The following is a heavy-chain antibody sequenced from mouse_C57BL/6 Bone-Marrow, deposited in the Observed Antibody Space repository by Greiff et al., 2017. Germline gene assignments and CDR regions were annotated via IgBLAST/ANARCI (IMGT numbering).Heavy chain of an antibody. V-gene: IGHV1-64*01. D-gene: IGHD3-3*01. CDR2: IHPNSGST. J-gene: IGHJ4*01. CDR1: GYTFTSYW. CDR3: ASYTLGVCYAMDY. Sequence: QVQLQQPGAELVKPGASVKLSCKASGYTFTSYWMHWVKQRPGQGLEGIGMIHPNSGSTNYNEKFKSKATLTVDKSSSPAYMQLSSLTSEDSAVYYCASYTLGVCYAMDYWGQGTSVTVSS.